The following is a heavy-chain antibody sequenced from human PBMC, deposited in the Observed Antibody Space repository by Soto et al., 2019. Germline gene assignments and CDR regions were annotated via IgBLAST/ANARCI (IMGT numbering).Heavy chain of an antibody. D-gene: IGHD5-12*01. Sequence: PGGSMRLSCAASGFTFSSYAISWVRQAPGKGLEWVSSIGGIGHSTYYADSVKGRFTISRDNSKNTLYLQMNSLRAEDTAVYYCAKRIMSTIGHFDSWGQGTLVTVSS. CDR2: IGGIGHST. J-gene: IGHJ4*02. CDR3: AKRIMSTIGHFDS. V-gene: IGHV3-23*01. CDR1: GFTFSSYA.